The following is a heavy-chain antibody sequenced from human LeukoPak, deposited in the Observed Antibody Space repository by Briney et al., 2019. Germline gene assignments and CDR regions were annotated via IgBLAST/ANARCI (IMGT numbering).Heavy chain of an antibody. CDR1: GFTFSSYA. Sequence: GGSLRLSCAAPGFTFSSYAMSWVRQAPGKGLEWVSAISGSGGSTYYADSVKGRFTISRDNSKNTLYLQMNSLRAEDTAVYYCAKGRSLLWFGELLSDFDYWGQGTLVTVSS. D-gene: IGHD3-10*01. J-gene: IGHJ4*02. CDR3: AKGRSLLWFGELLSDFDY. V-gene: IGHV3-23*01. CDR2: ISGSGGST.